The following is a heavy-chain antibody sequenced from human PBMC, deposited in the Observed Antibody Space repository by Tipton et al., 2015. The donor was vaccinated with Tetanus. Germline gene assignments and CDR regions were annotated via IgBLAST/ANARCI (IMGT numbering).Heavy chain of an antibody. CDR2: ITSNSVNR. CDR1: GFTFDDSA. J-gene: IGHJ4*02. CDR3: TKGAWFDY. Sequence: SLRLSCAASGFTFDDSAMHWVRQAPGKGLEWVSGITSNSVNRGYADSVKGRFTISRDNAKKSLYLQMDSLRAGDTALYYCTKGAWFDYWGQGTLVPVSS. V-gene: IGHV3-9*01.